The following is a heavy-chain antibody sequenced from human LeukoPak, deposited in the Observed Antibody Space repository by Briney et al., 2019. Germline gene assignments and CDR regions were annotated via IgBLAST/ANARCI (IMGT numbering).Heavy chain of an antibody. J-gene: IGHJ6*03. V-gene: IGHV3-11*04. D-gene: IGHD3-10*01. Sequence: GGSLRLSCAASGFTFSDYYMSWIRQAPGKGLERDSYISSSGSTIYYADSVKGRFTISRDNAKNSLYLQMNSLRADDRAVYYCAKDSVYYYYYMDVWGKGTTVTISS. CDR1: GFTFSDYY. CDR3: AKDSVYYYYYMDV. CDR2: ISSSGSTI.